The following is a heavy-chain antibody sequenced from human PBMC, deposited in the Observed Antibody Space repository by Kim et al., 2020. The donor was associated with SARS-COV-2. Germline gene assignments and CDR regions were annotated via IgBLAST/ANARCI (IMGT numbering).Heavy chain of an antibody. CDR2: INNGGNP. V-gene: IGHV3-23*01. J-gene: IGHJ4*02. Sequence: GGSLRLSCVASGFTLSSRAMSWVRQTPEKGLEWVASINNGGNPYYADSAQGRFTVPRDTTKATLYFQMNSLRAEDPALYYCGKDHHNRGSPAFDFWDQGT. CDR3: GKDHHNRGSPAFDF. CDR1: GFTLSSRA. D-gene: IGHD1-1*01.